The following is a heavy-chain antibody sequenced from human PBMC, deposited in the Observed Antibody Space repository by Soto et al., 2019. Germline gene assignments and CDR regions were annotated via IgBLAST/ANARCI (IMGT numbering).Heavy chain of an antibody. CDR2: IYYSGST. J-gene: IGHJ4*02. Sequence: QVQLQESGPGLVKPSETLSLTCTVSGGSVSSGSYYWSWIRQPPGKGLEWIGYIYYSGSTNYNPSLKSRVTISVDTSKNQFSLKLSSVTAADTAVYYCARNPYDYVWGSYRSSPGLVDYWGQGTLVTVSS. CDR3: ARNPYDYVWGSYRSSPGLVDY. D-gene: IGHD3-16*02. V-gene: IGHV4-61*01. CDR1: GGSVSSGSYY.